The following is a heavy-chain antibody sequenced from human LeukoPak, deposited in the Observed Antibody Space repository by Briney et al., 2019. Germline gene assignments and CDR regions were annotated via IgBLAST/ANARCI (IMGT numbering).Heavy chain of an antibody. Sequence: GRSLRLSCPPSGFTFSNYGIHWVRQAPGKGLEGVAVISEDGSNKYYAESVKGRFTIYRDTSKTTVYLQMPSLGAEYTGLYYCAKDRRLSIAVAGFDYWGQGTLVTVSS. CDR1: GFTFSNYG. V-gene: IGHV3-30*18. CDR2: ISEDGSNK. D-gene: IGHD6-19*01. J-gene: IGHJ4*02. CDR3: AKDRRLSIAVAGFDY.